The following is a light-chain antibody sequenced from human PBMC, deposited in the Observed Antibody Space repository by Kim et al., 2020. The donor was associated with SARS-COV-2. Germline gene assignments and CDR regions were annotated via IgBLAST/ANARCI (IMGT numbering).Light chain of an antibody. CDR1: KLGDKY. Sequence: SYELTQPPSVPVSPGQTASITCSGDKLGDKYACWYQQKPGQSPVLVIYQNTKRPSGIPERFSGSNSGNTATLTISGTQAMDEADYYCQAWDSSTGVVFGGGTQVTVL. J-gene: IGLJ2*01. CDR2: QNT. CDR3: QAWDSSTGVV. V-gene: IGLV3-1*01.